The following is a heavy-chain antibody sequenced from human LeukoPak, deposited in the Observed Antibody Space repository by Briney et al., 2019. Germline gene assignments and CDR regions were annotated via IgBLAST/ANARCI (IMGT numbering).Heavy chain of an antibody. D-gene: IGHD6-6*01. CDR1: GDSISSRTYY. Sequence: KPSQTLSLTCSVSGDSISSRTYYWTWIRQHPEQGLEWIVYIWNSGSTNYNPALKSRVTISVYTSKNQFSLKLTSVTAADTAIYYCARDVSSMFPNWFDPWGQESWSSSPQ. V-gene: IGHV4-31*03. J-gene: IGHJ5*02. CDR3: ARDVSSMFPNWFDP. CDR2: IWNSGST.